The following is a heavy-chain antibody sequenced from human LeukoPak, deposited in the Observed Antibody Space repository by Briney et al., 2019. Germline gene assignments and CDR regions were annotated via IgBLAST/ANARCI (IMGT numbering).Heavy chain of an antibody. CDR2: VNNDGSST. CDR1: GFIFSNYW. J-gene: IGHJ4*02. D-gene: IGHD5/OR15-5a*01. CDR3: ARGGLRVTDY. Sequence: PGGSLRLSCAASGFIFSNYWMQWVRQAPGKGLVWVSRVNNDGSSTTYADSVKGRFTISRDNAKNTLYLQMNSLRAEDTAVYYCARGGLRVTDYWGRGTLVTVSS. V-gene: IGHV3-74*03.